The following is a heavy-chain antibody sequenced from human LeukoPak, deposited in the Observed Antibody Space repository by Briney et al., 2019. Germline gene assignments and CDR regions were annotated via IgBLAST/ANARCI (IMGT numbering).Heavy chain of an antibody. V-gene: IGHV3-33*01. CDR3: ASYVLGDAFDI. Sequence: GGPLRLSCAASGFTFSSYGMHWVRQAPGKGLEWVAVIWYDGSNKYYADSVKGRFTISRDNSKNTLYLQMNSLRAEDTAVYYCASYVLGDAFDIWGQGTMVTVSS. D-gene: IGHD3-16*01. CDR2: IWYDGSNK. CDR1: GFTFSSYG. J-gene: IGHJ3*02.